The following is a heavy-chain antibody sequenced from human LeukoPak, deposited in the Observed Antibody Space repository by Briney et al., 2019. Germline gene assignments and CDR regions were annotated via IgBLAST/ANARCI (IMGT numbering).Heavy chain of an antibody. D-gene: IGHD3-16*01. CDR1: GYTLTELS. J-gene: IGHJ4*02. Sequence: ASVKVSCMVSGYTLTELSMHWVRQAPGKGLEWMGGFDPEDGETIYAQKFQGRVTMTEDTSTDTAYMELSSLRSEDTAVYYCATGNSYDYVWGSYRDPGENYFDYWGQGTLVTVSS. CDR2: FDPEDGET. V-gene: IGHV1-24*01. CDR3: ATGNSYDYVWGSYRDPGENYFDY.